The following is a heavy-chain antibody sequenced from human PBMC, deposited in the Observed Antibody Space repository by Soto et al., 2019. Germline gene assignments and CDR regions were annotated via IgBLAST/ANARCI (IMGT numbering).Heavy chain of an antibody. CDR2: IDLTGVT. Sequence: QLQLQESGSGLVNRSQTLSLTCAVSGDSISSGGYAWTWIRQSPGKGLEWIGHIDLTGVTYYNPSLKGRGTISVVRSKQQFSPMFSSVTAADTAVYYCARGHYRGQGMDGWGQGTTVIVSS. CDR1: GDSISSGGYA. V-gene: IGHV4-30-2*06. D-gene: IGHD4-17*01. CDR3: ARGHYRGQGMDG. J-gene: IGHJ6*02.